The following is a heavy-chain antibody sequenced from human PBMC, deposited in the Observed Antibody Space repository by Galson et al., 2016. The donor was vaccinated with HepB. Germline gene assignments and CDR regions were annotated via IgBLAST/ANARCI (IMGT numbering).Heavy chain of an antibody. D-gene: IGHD1-1*01. CDR2: ISTNSGNT. CDR3: ARDRDWNLDF. Sequence: SVKVSCKASGYTFTTYGISWVRQTPGQGLEWMGWISTNSGNTNYAQILRGRVTMTTDTSTRTAYMELRSLRSDDTAIYYCARDRDWNLDFWGQGTLVTFSS. CDR1: GYTFTTYG. V-gene: IGHV1-18*04. J-gene: IGHJ4*02.